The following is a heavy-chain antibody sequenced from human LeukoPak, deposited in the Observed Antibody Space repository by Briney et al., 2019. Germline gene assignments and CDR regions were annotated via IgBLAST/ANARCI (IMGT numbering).Heavy chain of an antibody. V-gene: IGHV3-23*01. CDR3: ASNYTPNPGDSSGYYYC. D-gene: IGHD3-22*01. CDR1: GFTFSSYA. Sequence: GGSLRLSCAASGFTFSSYAMSWVRQAPGKGLEWVSAISGSGGSTYYADSVKGRFTISRDNSKNTLYLQMNSLRAEDTAVYYCASNYTPNPGDSSGYYYCWGQGTLVTVSS. CDR2: ISGSGGST. J-gene: IGHJ4*02.